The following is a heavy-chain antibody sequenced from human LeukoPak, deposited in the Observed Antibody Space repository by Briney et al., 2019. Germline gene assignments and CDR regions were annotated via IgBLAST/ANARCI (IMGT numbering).Heavy chain of an antibody. Sequence: PSETLSLTCTVSGGSVSSGSYYWSWIRQPPGKGLEWIEYIYYSGSTNYNPSLKSRVTISVDTSKNQFSLKLSSVTAADTAVYYCARDLGDYDNYFDYWGQGTLVTVSS. CDR2: IYYSGST. V-gene: IGHV4-61*01. J-gene: IGHJ4*02. CDR3: ARDLGDYDNYFDY. CDR1: GGSVSSGSYY. D-gene: IGHD4-17*01.